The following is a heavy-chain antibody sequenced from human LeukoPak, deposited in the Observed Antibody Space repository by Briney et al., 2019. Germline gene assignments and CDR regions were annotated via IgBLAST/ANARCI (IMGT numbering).Heavy chain of an antibody. D-gene: IGHD3-10*01. CDR3: ATVAVIRGVTYFDY. CDR1: GGSISSYY. J-gene: IGHJ4*02. CDR2: LFYSGST. V-gene: IGHV4-59*01. Sequence: TSETLSLTCTVSGGSISSYYWSWIRQPPGKGLEWIAYLFYSGSTDYNPSLESRVTISVDTSKNQFSLKLRSVTAADTAVYYCATVAVIRGVTYFDYWGQGTLVTVSS.